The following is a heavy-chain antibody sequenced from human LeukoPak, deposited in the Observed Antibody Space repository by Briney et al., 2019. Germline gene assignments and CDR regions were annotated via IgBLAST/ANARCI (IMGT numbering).Heavy chain of an antibody. Sequence: GESLKISCKGSGYSFTSYWIGWVRQTPGKGLEWRGIIYPGDPDTRYSPSFQGRVTISADKSISTAYLQWSSLKASDTAMYYCARRRYYYDSSGYPSNGFDYWGQGTLVTVSS. D-gene: IGHD3-22*01. CDR3: ARRRYYYDSSGYPSNGFDY. CDR2: IYPGDPDT. CDR1: GYSFTSYW. V-gene: IGHV5-51*01. J-gene: IGHJ4*02.